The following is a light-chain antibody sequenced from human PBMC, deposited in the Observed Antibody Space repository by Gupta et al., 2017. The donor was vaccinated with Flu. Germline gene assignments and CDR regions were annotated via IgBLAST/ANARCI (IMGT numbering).Light chain of an antibody. CDR2: DAA. J-gene: IGKJ2*01. CDR3: QQRSNWTPYT. CDR1: QSVSIN. V-gene: IGKV3-11*01. Sequence: EIVLTQSPATRSLSPGERATLSCRASQSVSINLAWYQQKPGQAPTLLIYDAANRATGIPARFSGSGSGTDFTLTISSLEPEDFAVYYCQQRSNWTPYTFGQGTKLEIK.